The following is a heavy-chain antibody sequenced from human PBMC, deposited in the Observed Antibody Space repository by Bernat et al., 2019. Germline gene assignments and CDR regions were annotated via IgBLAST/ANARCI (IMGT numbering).Heavy chain of an antibody. V-gene: IGHV3-15*07. Sequence: VQLVESGGGVVQPGRSLRLSCAASGVTLSNYGMHWVRQAPGKGLEWVGRIKSKTDGGTTDYAAPVKGRFTISRDDSKNTLYLQMNSLKTEDTAVYYCTTDLTDYYDSSGPLPIDYWGQGTLVTVSS. J-gene: IGHJ4*02. CDR1: GVTLSNYG. D-gene: IGHD3-22*01. CDR2: IKSKTDGGTT. CDR3: TTDLTDYYDSSGPLPIDY.